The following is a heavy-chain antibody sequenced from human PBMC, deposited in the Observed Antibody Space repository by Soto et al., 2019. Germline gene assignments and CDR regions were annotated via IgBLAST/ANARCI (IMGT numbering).Heavy chain of an antibody. V-gene: IGHV1-69*12. J-gene: IGHJ6*02. CDR2: IIPIFGTA. Sequence: QVQLVQSGAEVKKPWSSVKVSCKVSVGTFSCYAISWVRQALGQGLEWMGAIIPIFGTANYAQKFQCRVTITADESTSTAYKERSTLRSEETAVYYCARDSSWGGWMSTGQRDYGMDVWGQGTTVTVSS. D-gene: IGHD6-19*01. CDR3: ARDSSWGGWMSTGQRDYGMDV. CDR1: VGTFSCYA.